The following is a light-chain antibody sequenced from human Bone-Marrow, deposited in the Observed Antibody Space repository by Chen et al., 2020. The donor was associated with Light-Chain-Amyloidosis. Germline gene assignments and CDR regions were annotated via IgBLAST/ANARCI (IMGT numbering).Light chain of an antibody. J-gene: IGLJ2*01. Sequence: SYELTQPPSVSVSPGQTARITCSGDDLPTKYAYWYQQKPGQAPVLVIHRDTERPSGISERFSGSSSGTTATLTISGVQEEDEADYHCQSADSSGTYEVIFGRGTKLTVL. CDR1: DLPTKY. CDR2: RDT. V-gene: IGLV3-25*03. CDR3: QSADSSGTYEVI.